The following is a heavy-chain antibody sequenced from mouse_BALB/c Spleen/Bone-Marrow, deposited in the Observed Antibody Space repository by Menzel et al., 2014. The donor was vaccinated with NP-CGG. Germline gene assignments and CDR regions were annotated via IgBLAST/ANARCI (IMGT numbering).Heavy chain of an antibody. V-gene: IGHV5-17*02. Sequence: EVQVVESGGGLVQPGGSRKLSCAASGFTFSSSGMHWVRQAPERGLEWVAYISSGSTSIFYSDTVRGRFTISRDNPKNTLFLQMTSLTSEDTAMYYCARGGNWDDFDVWGAGTTVTVSS. D-gene: IGHD4-1*01. CDR3: ARGGNWDDFDV. CDR1: GFTFSSSG. J-gene: IGHJ1*01. CDR2: ISSGSTSI.